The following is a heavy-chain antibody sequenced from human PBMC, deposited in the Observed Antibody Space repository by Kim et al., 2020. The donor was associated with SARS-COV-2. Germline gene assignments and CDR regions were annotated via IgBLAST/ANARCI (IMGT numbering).Heavy chain of an antibody. CDR1: GYTFTSYA. CDR2: INTNTGNP. D-gene: IGHD4-4*01. J-gene: IGHJ4*02. V-gene: IGHV7-4-1*02. CDR3: VREFESGTVTTDY. Sequence: ASVKVSCRASGYTFTSYAMNWVRQAPGQGLEWMGWINTNTGNPTYAQGFTGRFVFSLDTSVSTAYVQISSLKAEDTAVYYCVREFESGTVTTDYWGQGTLVTVSS.